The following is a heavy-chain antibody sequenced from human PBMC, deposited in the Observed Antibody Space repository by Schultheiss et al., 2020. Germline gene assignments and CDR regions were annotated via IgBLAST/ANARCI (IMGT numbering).Heavy chain of an antibody. Sequence: ETLSLTCTVSGYSISSGYYWGWIRQPPGKGLEWIGEINHSGSTYYNPSLKSRVTISVDTSKNQFSLKLSSVTAADTAVYYCASRYCSSTSCTNWFDPWGQGTLVTVSS. CDR2: INHSGST. J-gene: IGHJ5*02. D-gene: IGHD2-2*01. CDR1: GYSISSGYY. V-gene: IGHV4-38-2*02. CDR3: ASRYCSSTSCTNWFDP.